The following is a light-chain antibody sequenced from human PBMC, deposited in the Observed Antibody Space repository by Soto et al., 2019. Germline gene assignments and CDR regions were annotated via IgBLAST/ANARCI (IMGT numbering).Light chain of an antibody. Sequence: SVLTQPASVSGSPGQSITISCAGTRDDIGAYDYVSWYQQHPGNAPKLLVYEVTNRPSGVSDRFSGSKSGNTASLTISGLQAEEDADYYCNSYTNSSAVVFGGGTKVPS. CDR2: EVT. CDR3: NSYTNSSAVV. V-gene: IGLV2-14*01. CDR1: RDDIGAYDY. J-gene: IGLJ2*01.